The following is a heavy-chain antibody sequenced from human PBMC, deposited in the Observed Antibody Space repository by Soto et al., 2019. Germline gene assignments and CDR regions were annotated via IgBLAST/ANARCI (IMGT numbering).Heavy chain of an antibody. J-gene: IGHJ4*02. CDR2: ISDYNGLT. D-gene: IGHD3-10*01. V-gene: IGHV1-18*04. CDR1: GYTFSNYG. Sequence: QVQLVQSGDEVKKSGASVKVSCKASGYTFSNYGISWVRQAPGQGLEWMGWISDYNGLTAYAQNVQGRVTMTIDTPTTTVFMELTGLRSNDTAVYYCARDEGIRGFDSWGQGTLVTVSS. CDR3: ARDEGIRGFDS.